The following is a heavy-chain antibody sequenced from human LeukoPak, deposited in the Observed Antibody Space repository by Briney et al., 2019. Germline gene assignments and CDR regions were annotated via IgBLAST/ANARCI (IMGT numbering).Heavy chain of an antibody. CDR1: GGSFSSHY. CDR3: ARDPTTVTKGLDV. V-gene: IGHV4-59*11. Sequence: SETPSLTCTVSGGSFSSHYWSWMRQPPGKGLEWIGYISYIGCTNYNPSLKSRVTISVDTSKKQFSLKLSSVTAADTAVYYCARDPTTVTKGLDVWGQGTMVTVSS. CDR2: ISYIGCT. D-gene: IGHD4-17*01. J-gene: IGHJ3*01.